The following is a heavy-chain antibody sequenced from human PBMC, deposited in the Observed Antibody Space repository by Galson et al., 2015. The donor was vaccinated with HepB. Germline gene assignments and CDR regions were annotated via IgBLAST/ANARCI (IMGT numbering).Heavy chain of an antibody. CDR1: GYTFTSYG. CDR3: AREGEQQLVRRYYYYYMDV. V-gene: IGHV1-18*01. Sequence: SVKVSCKASGYTFTSYGISWVRQAPGQGLEWMGWISAYNGNTNYAQKLQGRVTMTTDTSTSTAYMELRSLRSDDTAVYYCAREGEQQLVRRYYYYYMDVWGKGTTVTVSS. CDR2: ISAYNGNT. J-gene: IGHJ6*03. D-gene: IGHD6-13*01.